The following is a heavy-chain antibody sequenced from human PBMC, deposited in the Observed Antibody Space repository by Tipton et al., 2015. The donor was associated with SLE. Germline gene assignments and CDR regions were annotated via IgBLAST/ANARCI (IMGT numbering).Heavy chain of an antibody. D-gene: IGHD6-6*01. J-gene: IGHJ6*03. CDR1: GGSFSGYY. CDR3: ARGSIAARGYYMDV. CDR2: INHSGST. V-gene: IGHV4-34*01. Sequence: TLSLTCAVYGGSFSGYYWRWIRQPPGKGLEWIGEINHSGSTNYNPSLKSRVTISVDTSKNQFSLKLSSVTAADTAVYYCARGSIAARGYYMDVWGKGTTVTVSS.